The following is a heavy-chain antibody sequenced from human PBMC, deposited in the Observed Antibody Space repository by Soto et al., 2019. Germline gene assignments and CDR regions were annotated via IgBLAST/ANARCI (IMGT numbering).Heavy chain of an antibody. J-gene: IGHJ4*02. V-gene: IGHV4-39*02. CDR3: ARELFDGFSPAGY. Sequence: SETLSLTCTVSGGSISSSSYYWGWIRQPPGKGLEWIGSIYYSGSTYYNPSLKSRVTISVDTSKNQFSLKLSSVTAADTAVYYCARELFDGFSPAGYCGQGTLVTVSS. CDR2: IYYSGST. CDR1: GGSISSSSYY. D-gene: IGHD3-9*01.